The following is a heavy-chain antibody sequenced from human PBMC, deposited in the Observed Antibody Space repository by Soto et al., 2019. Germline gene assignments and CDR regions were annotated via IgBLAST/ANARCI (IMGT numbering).Heavy chain of an antibody. CDR2: VIPILGAS. Sequence: GASVKVSCKASADTFTGYTVTWVRQAPGQRLERVGRVIPILGASNFAQKFQGRFTISADKSADTAYMVLTGLRTEDTAIYYCARDDEGGSYCDLGYWGQGTLVTVSS. CDR1: ADTFTGYT. D-gene: IGHD3-10*01. J-gene: IGHJ4*02. CDR3: ARDDEGGSYCDLGY. V-gene: IGHV1-69*08.